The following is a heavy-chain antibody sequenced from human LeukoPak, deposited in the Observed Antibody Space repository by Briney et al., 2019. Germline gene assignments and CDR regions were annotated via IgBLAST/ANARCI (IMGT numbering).Heavy chain of an antibody. V-gene: IGHV4-39*07. D-gene: IGHD3-3*01. Sequence: PSETLSPTCTVSGGSISSGDYYWSWIRQPPGKGLEWIGEIYHSGSTNYNPSLKSRVTISVDKSKNQFSLKLSSVTAADTAVYYCATLAPLGGAFDIWGQGTTVTVSS. CDR2: IYHSGST. CDR3: ATLAPLGGAFDI. CDR1: GGSISSGDYY. J-gene: IGHJ3*02.